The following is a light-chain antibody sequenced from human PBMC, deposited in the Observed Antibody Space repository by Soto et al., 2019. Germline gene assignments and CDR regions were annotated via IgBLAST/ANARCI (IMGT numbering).Light chain of an antibody. J-gene: IGKJ2*01. CDR1: QSVLYNANNKNY. CDR2: WAS. V-gene: IGKV4-1*01. CDR3: QQYFSTPYT. Sequence: DIVMTQSPDSLAVSLGERATINCKSSQSVLYNANNKNYLTWYQQKAGQPPKVLIYWASTRESGVPDRFSGGGSETDFTLTISSLQAEDVAVYYCQQYFSTPYTFGQGTKLEIK.